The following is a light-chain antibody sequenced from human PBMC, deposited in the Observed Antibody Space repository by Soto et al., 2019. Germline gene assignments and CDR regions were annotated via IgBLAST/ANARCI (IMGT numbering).Light chain of an antibody. J-gene: IGKJ5*01. CDR1: ESTNNY. CDR2: GAS. Sequence: EIVMTQSPATLSVSPGERATLSCRASESTNNYLAWYQQKPGQAPRLLIDGASTRAAGIPPRFSGSGSGTEFTLTISSLQPEDFAVYYCEQYNNWFSITFGQGTRLEIK. CDR3: EQYNNWFSIT. V-gene: IGKV3-15*01.